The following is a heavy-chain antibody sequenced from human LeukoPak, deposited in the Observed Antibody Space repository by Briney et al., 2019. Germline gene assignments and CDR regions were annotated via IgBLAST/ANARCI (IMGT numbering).Heavy chain of an antibody. D-gene: IGHD3-10*01. J-gene: IGHJ6*02. CDR2: IYTSGST. CDR1: GGSISSYY. Sequence: SETLSLTCTVSGGSISSYYWSWIRQPAGKGLEWIGRIYTSGSTNYNPSLKSRVTISVDTSKNQFSLKLSSVTAADTAVYYCARLWFGRNYYGMDVWGQGTTVTVSS. V-gene: IGHV4-4*07. CDR3: ARLWFGRNYYGMDV.